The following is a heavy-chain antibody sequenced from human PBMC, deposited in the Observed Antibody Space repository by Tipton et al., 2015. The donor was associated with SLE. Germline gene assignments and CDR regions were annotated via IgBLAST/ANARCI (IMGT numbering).Heavy chain of an antibody. D-gene: IGHD1-26*01. CDR2: IHYSGTT. CDR1: SGSISSYY. J-gene: IGHJ3*02. V-gene: IGHV4-59*01. CDR3: ARTLGAIAHTVYDAFDI. Sequence: TLSLTCTVFSGSISSYYWSWIRQPPGKGLEWIGYIHYSGTTHDNPSLKSRVTMSVDMSKNQFSLRLTSVTAADTVVYYCARTLGAIAHTVYDAFDIWGQGKMVTVSS.